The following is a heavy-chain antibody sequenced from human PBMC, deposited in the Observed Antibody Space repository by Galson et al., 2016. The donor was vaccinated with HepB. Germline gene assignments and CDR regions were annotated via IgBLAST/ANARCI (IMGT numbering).Heavy chain of an antibody. J-gene: IGHJ2*01. D-gene: IGHD5-18*01. Sequence: SETLSLTCAVSGGSISTDDWWTWVRLPPGKGLEWIGEVFQSGSTNYNPSLKSRATISLDKSMNLFSLTLTSVTAADTAVYYCASYRYQVHWYFDLWGRGTPVTVSS. V-gene: IGHV4-4*02. CDR3: ASYRYQVHWYFDL. CDR2: VFQSGST. CDR1: GGSISTDDW.